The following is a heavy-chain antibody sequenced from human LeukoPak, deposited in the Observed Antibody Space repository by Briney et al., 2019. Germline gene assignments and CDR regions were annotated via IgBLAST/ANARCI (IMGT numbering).Heavy chain of an antibody. Sequence: PSEILSLTCTVSGASISSGDYYWSWIRQPPGKGLEYLGYIHYSGSTYYNPSLKSRVTISVDTSKNQFSLTLSSVTAADTAVYYCARERSGSYYENFDYWGQGTLVTVSS. CDR3: ARERSGSYYENFDY. J-gene: IGHJ4*02. V-gene: IGHV4-30-4*01. CDR1: GASISSGDYY. D-gene: IGHD3-10*01. CDR2: IHYSGST.